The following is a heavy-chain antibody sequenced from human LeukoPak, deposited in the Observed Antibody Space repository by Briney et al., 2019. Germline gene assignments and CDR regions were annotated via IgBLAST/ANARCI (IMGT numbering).Heavy chain of an antibody. Sequence: GASVKVSCKASGYTFTSYDINWVRQATGQGLEWMGWMNPNSGNTGYAQKFQGRVTMTRNTSINTAYMELSRLRSEDTAVYYCARGSYYYDSSGPSGDYWGQGTLVTVSS. CDR2: MNPNSGNT. J-gene: IGHJ4*02. V-gene: IGHV1-8*01. D-gene: IGHD3-22*01. CDR3: ARGSYYYDSSGPSGDY. CDR1: GYTFTSYD.